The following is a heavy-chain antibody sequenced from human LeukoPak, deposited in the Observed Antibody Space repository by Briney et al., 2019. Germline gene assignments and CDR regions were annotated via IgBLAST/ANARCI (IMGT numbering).Heavy chain of an antibody. Sequence: RPSETLSLTCTVSGGSISSYYWSWIRQPPGKGLEWIGYIYYSGSTNYNPSLKSRVTISVDTSKYQFSLKLSSVTAADTAVYYCASSHYDFWSGLKPNWFDPWGQGTLVTVSS. J-gene: IGHJ5*02. D-gene: IGHD3-3*01. CDR2: IYYSGST. CDR1: GGSISSYY. V-gene: IGHV4-59*01. CDR3: ASSHYDFWSGLKPNWFDP.